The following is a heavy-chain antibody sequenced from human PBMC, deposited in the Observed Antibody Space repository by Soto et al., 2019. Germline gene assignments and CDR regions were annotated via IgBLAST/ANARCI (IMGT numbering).Heavy chain of an antibody. CDR3: ARMGQWRVPGDYYYGMDV. Sequence: EVQLVESGGGLIQPGGSLRLSCAASGLTVSSYYMNWVRQAPGKGLEWVSLIYTGGGTYYADSVKGRFTVSRDNSKNTLYLQMNSRRAEDTAVYYCARMGQWRVPGDYYYGMDVWGQGTSVTVSS. D-gene: IGHD6-19*01. CDR1: GLTVSSYY. CDR2: IYTGGGT. J-gene: IGHJ6*02. V-gene: IGHV3-53*01.